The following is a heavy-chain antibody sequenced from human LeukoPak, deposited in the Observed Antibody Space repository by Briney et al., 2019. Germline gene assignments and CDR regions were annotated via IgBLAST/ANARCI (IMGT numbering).Heavy chain of an antibody. CDR1: GGSLSGYY. Sequence: SETLSLTCAVYGGSLSGYYWSWISQPPGKGLEWNGEINHSGTTNYNPSLKSRVTISVDTSKNQFSLKLSSVTAADTAVYYCARGSDYYYYGMDVWGQGTTVTVSS. CDR3: ARGSDYYYYGMDV. V-gene: IGHV4-34*01. J-gene: IGHJ6*02. CDR2: INHSGTT.